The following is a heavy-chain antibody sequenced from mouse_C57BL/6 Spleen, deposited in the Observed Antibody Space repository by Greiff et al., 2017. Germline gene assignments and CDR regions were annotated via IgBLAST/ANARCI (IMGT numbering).Heavy chain of an antibody. J-gene: IGHJ4*01. CDR2: IYPSDSET. D-gene: IGHD2-1*01. CDR1: GYTFTSYW. Sequence: QVQLQQPGAELVRPGSSVKLSCKASGYTFTSYWIDWVKQRPGQGLDWIGNIYPSDSETHYNQKFKDKATLTVDKSSSTAYMQLSSLTSEDSAVYYAGRGGGNSSYAMDYWGQGTSLTVSS. CDR3: GRGGGNSSYAMDY. V-gene: IGHV1-61*01.